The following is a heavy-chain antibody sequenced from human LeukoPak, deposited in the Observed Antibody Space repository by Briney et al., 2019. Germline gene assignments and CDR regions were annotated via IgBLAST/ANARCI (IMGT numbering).Heavy chain of an antibody. D-gene: IGHD6-13*01. CDR2: ISRSGTTI. Sequence: GGSLRLSCAASGLTFSSYEMNWVRQAPGKGLEWVSYISRSGTTIYYADSVKGRFTISRDNAKNSLYLQMNSLRAEDTAVYYCARVRWQQSYYMDVWGKGTTVTVSS. J-gene: IGHJ6*03. CDR1: GLTFSSYE. CDR3: ARVRWQQSYYMDV. V-gene: IGHV3-48*03.